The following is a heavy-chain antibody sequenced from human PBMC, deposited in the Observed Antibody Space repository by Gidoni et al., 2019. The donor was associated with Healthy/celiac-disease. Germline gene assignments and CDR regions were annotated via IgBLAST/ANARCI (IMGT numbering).Heavy chain of an antibody. CDR3: ARGQLGFSYGGNSVVDY. CDR1: GFTFSSYA. Sequence: QVQLVESGGGVVQPGRSLRLSCAASGFTFSSYAMHWVRQAPGKGLEWVAVISYDGSNKYYADSVKGRFTISRDNSKNTLYLQMNSLRAEDTAVYYCARGQLGFSYGGNSVVDYWGQGTLVTVSS. D-gene: IGHD2-21*02. J-gene: IGHJ4*02. CDR2: ISYDGSNK. V-gene: IGHV3-30-3*01.